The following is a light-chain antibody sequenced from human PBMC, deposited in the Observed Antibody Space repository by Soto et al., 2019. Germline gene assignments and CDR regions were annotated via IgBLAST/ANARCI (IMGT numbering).Light chain of an antibody. CDR1: QSVSSN. J-gene: IGKJ1*01. CDR3: QQYNNWPWT. V-gene: IGKV3-15*01. CDR2: GAS. Sequence: EIVMTQSPTTLSVSPGEKANPSCRASQSVSSNLAWYQQKPGQAPRLLIYGASTRATGIPARFSGSGSGTEFTLTISSLQSEDFAVYYCQQYNNWPWTFGQGTKV.